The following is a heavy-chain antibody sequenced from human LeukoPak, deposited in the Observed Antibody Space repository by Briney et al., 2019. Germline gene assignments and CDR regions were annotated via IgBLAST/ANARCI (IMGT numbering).Heavy chain of an antibody. J-gene: IGHJ3*02. CDR3: AAGSGYYDSSGYLWAFDI. CDR1: GYTFTGYY. V-gene: IGHV1-2*02. Sequence: ASVKVSCKASGYTFTGYYMHWVRQAPGQGLEWMGWINPNSGGTNYAQKFQGRVTMTRDTSISTAYMELSSLRSEDTAVYYCAAGSGYYDSSGYLWAFDIWGQGTMVTVSS. D-gene: IGHD3-22*01. CDR2: INPNSGGT.